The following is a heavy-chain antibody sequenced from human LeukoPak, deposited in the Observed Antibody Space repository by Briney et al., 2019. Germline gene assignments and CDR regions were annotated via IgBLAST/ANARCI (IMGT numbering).Heavy chain of an antibody. CDR2: ISYDGSTT. J-gene: IGHJ2*01. CDR1: GFTFSSFG. CDR3: AGSDTTGYSPREWDYWYFDL. V-gene: IGHV3-30*03. Sequence: GGSLGLSCAASGFTFSSFGMHWVRQAPGKGLEWVAVISYDGSTTNYVDSVKGRFTISRDNAKNSLYLQMNSLRAEDTAVYYCAGSDTTGYSPREWDYWYFDLWGRGTLVTVSS. D-gene: IGHD3-9*01.